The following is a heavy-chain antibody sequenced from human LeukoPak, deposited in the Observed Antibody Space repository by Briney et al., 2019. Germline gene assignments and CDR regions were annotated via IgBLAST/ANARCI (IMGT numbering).Heavy chain of an antibody. Sequence: ETMSLTCTVSGGSISSYYWSWIRQPAGRGLEWIGSIHYSGSTSYNPSLRSRVTISIDTSKNQFSLKLSSVTAADTAVYYCARDYGGNAYYGMDVWGQGTTVTVSS. J-gene: IGHJ6*02. CDR1: GGSISSYY. CDR2: IHYSGST. D-gene: IGHD4-23*01. CDR3: ARDYGGNAYYGMDV. V-gene: IGHV4-59*12.